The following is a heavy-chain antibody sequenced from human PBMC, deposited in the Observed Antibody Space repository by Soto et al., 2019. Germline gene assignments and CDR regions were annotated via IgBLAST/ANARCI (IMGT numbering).Heavy chain of an antibody. CDR3: ASFWGHEGETETLLDAFDI. J-gene: IGHJ3*02. D-gene: IGHD7-27*01. CDR2: IDRSSTYI. V-gene: IGHV3-21*01. CDR1: GFTFSSYG. Sequence: GGSLRLSCAASGFTFSSYGMNWVRQAPGKGLEWVSSIDRSSTYIYYADSVKGRFTISRDNAKNSLFLQMNSLRAEDTAMYYCASFWGHEGETETLLDAFDIWGPGTMVTVSS.